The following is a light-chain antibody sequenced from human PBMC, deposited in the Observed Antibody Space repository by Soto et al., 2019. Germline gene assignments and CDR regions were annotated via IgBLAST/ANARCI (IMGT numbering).Light chain of an antibody. CDR1: QSVSSH. Sequence: EIVLTQSPATLSLSPGERATLSCRASQSVSSHLAWFQQRPGQAPRLLIYDASNRATGIPARFSGRGSGTDFTLTISSLEPEDSAVYYCQQRSNSPPWITFGQGTRLEIK. CDR2: DAS. J-gene: IGKJ5*01. CDR3: QQRSNSPPWIT. V-gene: IGKV3-11*01.